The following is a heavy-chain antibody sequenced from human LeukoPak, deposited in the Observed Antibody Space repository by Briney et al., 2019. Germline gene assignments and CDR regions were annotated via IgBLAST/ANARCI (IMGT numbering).Heavy chain of an antibody. D-gene: IGHD3-22*01. V-gene: IGHV1-18*01. CDR2: ISTYNGDT. CDR1: GYTFTNYG. CDR3: ARERGYDSSGYYHDAFDV. J-gene: IGHJ3*01. Sequence: ASVKVSCKASGYTFTNYGISWVRQASGQGLEWMVWISTYNGDTNYAQKLQGRVTMTTDTSTSTASMELRSLRSEDTAVYYCARERGYDSSGYYHDAFDVWGQGTMVTVSS.